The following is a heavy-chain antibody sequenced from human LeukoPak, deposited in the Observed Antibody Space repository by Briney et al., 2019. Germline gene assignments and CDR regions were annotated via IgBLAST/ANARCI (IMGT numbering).Heavy chain of an antibody. CDR2: IYHSGST. D-gene: IGHD3-3*01. V-gene: IGHV4-30-2*01. CDR1: GGSISSGGHY. Sequence: SETLSLTCTVSGGSISSGGHYWSWIRQPPGKGLEWIGYIYHSGSTYYNPSLKSRVTISVGRSKNQFSLNLSSVTAADTAVYYCARDHGSGIDYWGQGTLVTVSS. CDR3: ARDHGSGIDY. J-gene: IGHJ4*02.